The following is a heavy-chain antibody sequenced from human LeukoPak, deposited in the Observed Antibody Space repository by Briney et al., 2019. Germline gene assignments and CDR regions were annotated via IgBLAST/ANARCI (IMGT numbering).Heavy chain of an antibody. Sequence: PGRSLRLSCATSGFTFSNYGMHWVRQAPGKGLEWVAVVSYEGKSQYYADSVRGRFTISRDNSKNTLYLQMNSLGPDDAAVYYCASLPPDVVVVVAAPPYDYWGQGTLVTVSS. V-gene: IGHV3-30*03. CDR2: VSYEGKSQ. CDR1: GFTFSNYG. D-gene: IGHD2-15*01. CDR3: ASLPPDVVVVVAAPPYDY. J-gene: IGHJ4*02.